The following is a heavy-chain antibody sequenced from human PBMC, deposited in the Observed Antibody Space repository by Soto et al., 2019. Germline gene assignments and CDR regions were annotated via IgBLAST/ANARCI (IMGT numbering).Heavy chain of an antibody. Sequence: SETLSLTCAVYGGSFSGYYWSWIRQPPGKGLEWIGEINHSGSTNYNPSLKSRVTISVDTSKNQFSLKLSSVTAADTAVYYCARGGPGPAAMPKNYYYYYMDVWGKGTTVTVSS. J-gene: IGHJ6*03. D-gene: IGHD2-2*01. CDR1: GGSFSGYY. V-gene: IGHV4-34*01. CDR3: ARGGPGPAAMPKNYYYYYMDV. CDR2: INHSGST.